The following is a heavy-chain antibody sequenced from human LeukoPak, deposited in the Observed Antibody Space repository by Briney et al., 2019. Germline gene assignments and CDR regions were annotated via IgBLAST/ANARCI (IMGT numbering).Heavy chain of an antibody. J-gene: IGHJ3*02. CDR3: ARVTAATGDAFDI. D-gene: IGHD2-21*02. Sequence: SGPALVKPTQTLTLTCTLSGFSLNSSEMCVSWIRQPPGKALEWLARIDWDDDKYYSTSLKTRLTISGDTSKMQVVLTMTNMDPVDTATYFCARVTAATGDAFDIWGQGTMVTVSS. CDR2: IDWDDDK. CDR1: GFSLNSSEMC. V-gene: IGHV2-70*11.